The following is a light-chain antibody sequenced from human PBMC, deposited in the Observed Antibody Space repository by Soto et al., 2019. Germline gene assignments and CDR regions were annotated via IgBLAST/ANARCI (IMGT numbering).Light chain of an antibody. J-gene: IGLJ1*01. CDR3: SSYTSSSTYV. V-gene: IGLV2-14*01. CDR1: RSDVGGYNY. CDR2: DVT. Sequence: QSVLTQPASVSGAPGQSITISCTGTRSDVGGYNYVYWHQQHPGKAPKLMIYDVTNRPSGVSDRFSGSKSGNTASLTISGLQAEDEADYYCSSYTSSSTYVFGAVTKVTVL.